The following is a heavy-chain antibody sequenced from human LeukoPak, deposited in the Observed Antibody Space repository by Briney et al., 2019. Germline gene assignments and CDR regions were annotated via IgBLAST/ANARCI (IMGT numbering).Heavy chain of an antibody. Sequence: GGSLRLSCAASGFTFSSYGMHWVRQAPGKGREGGAVISYDGRNKYYADAVKGRFTISRDNSKNTLYLQMNSLRAEDTAVYSCARLGGKEQLVHYGMDVWGQGTTVTVSS. D-gene: IGHD6-6*01. CDR3: ARLGGKEQLVHYGMDV. CDR1: GFTFSSYG. V-gene: IGHV3-30*03. CDR2: ISYDGRNK. J-gene: IGHJ6*02.